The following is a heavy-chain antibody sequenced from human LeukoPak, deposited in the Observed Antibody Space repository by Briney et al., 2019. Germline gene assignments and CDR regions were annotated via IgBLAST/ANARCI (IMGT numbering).Heavy chain of an antibody. V-gene: IGHV4-59*08. D-gene: IGHD2-15*01. J-gene: IGHJ4*02. Sequence: SETLSLTCTVSGGSISSYYWSWIRQPPGKGLEWIGYIYYSGSTNYNPSLKSRVTISVDTSKNQFSLKLSSVTAADTAVYYCARRGYCSGGSCYAFDYWGQGTLVTVSS. CDR3: ARRGYCSGGSCYAFDY. CDR1: GGSISSYY. CDR2: IYYSGST.